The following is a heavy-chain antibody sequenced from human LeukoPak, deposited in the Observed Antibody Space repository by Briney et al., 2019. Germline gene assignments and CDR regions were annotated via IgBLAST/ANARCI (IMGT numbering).Heavy chain of an antibody. CDR2: ISYDGSNG. CDR1: GFTFRNYV. D-gene: IGHD1-26*01. V-gene: IGHV3-30*04. CDR3: ARDLGSVGVPDY. J-gene: IGHJ4*02. Sequence: PGGSLRLSCAASGFTFRNYVIHWVRQAPGKGLEWVAVISYDGSNGYYADSVKGRFTISRDNSKNTLYLQMTSLRAEDTAVYYCARDLGSVGVPDYWGQGILVTVSS.